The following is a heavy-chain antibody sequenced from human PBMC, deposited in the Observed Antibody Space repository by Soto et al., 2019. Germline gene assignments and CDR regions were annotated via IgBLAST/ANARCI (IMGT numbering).Heavy chain of an antibody. V-gene: IGHV4-30-4*08. CDR2: IYDSGVT. CDR1: GAIVTSGENY. D-gene: IGHD5-18*01. J-gene: IGHJ3*01. Sequence: QVQLQESGPGLVKPSQTLSLACSVSGAIVTSGENYWSWVRQPPGKGLEWLGYIYDSGVTSYTPALKSRVTLSLDRPNNQVSLKLRSVTAADPAGYFCVRDLAHGYTGNVLGHGTLVTVSS. CDR3: VRDLAHGYTGNV.